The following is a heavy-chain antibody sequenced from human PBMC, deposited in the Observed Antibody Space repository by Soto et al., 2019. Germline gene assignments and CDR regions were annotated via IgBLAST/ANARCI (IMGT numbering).Heavy chain of an antibody. CDR2: ISGSGSST. Sequence: EVQLLEAGGNLVQPGGSLRLSCVASGFMFSNFAMSWVRQVPGKGLEWVSSISGSGSSTYYADSVKGRFTISRDNSKNTVFLQMDSLRVEDTALYYCANGRNAAIDFDYWGQGTLVTVSS. J-gene: IGHJ4*02. D-gene: IGHD6-25*01. CDR1: GFMFSNFA. V-gene: IGHV3-23*01. CDR3: ANGRNAAIDFDY.